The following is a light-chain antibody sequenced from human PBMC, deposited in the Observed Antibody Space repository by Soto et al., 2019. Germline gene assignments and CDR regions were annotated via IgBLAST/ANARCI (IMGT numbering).Light chain of an antibody. CDR3: CSYAGSITYV. V-gene: IGLV2-23*02. Sequence: QSALTQPASVSGSPGQSITISCTGTSSDVGSGNLVSWYQQHPGKAPKFIIYEVSQRPAGVSYRFSGSKSGNTAYLTISGLQAEDEADYYCCSYAGSITYVFGTGTKLTVL. J-gene: IGLJ1*01. CDR1: SSDVGSGNL. CDR2: EVS.